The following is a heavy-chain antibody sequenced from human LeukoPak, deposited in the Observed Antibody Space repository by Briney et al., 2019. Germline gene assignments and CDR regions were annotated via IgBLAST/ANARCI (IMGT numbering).Heavy chain of an antibody. V-gene: IGHV3-74*01. D-gene: IGHD5-18*01. CDR1: GFTFSTYW. CDR3: ASSGRGYSSPPFDP. J-gene: IGHJ5*02. CDR2: ISTDGSST. Sequence: GGSLRLSCAAYGFTFSTYWMHWVRQAPGKGLVWVSRISTDGSSTSYTDSVKGRFTISRDNARNTLYLQMNSLRVEDTAVYYCASSGRGYSSPPFDPWGQGTLVTVSS.